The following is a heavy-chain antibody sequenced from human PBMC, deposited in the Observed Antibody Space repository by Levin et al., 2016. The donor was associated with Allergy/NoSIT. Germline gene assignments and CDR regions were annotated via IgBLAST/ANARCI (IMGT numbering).Heavy chain of an antibody. J-gene: IGHJ5*02. V-gene: IGHV3-9*01. CDR1: GFTFEDFA. CDR2: ISWDSEHI. D-gene: IGHD4-23*01. Sequence: SLKISCAASGFTFEDFAMHWVRQAPGKGLEWVSGISWDSEHIAYAASVKGRFTISRDNAKNSLYLQMNSLRPEDTAFYYCAKDNFQTTVVTPELDLWGQGTLVTVSS. CDR3: AKDNFQTTVVTPELDL.